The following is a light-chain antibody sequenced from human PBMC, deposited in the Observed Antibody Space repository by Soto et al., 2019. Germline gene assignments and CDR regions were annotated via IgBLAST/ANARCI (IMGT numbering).Light chain of an antibody. J-gene: IGLJ2*01. CDR3: LLYYGGVV. V-gene: IGLV7-43*01. CDR2: GTR. Sequence: QAVVTQEPSLTVSPGGTVTLTCASSTGAVTSGYFPNWFQQKPGQAPRALISGTRNKHPWTPARFSGSLLGGKAALTLSGVQPEDEAEYYCLLYYGGVVFGGGTKRAVL. CDR1: TGAVTSGYF.